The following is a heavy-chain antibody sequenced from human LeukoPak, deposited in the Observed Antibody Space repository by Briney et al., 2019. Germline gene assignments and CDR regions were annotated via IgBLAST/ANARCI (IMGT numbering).Heavy chain of an antibody. CDR1: GFTFSSYG. V-gene: IGHV3-30*02. J-gene: IGHJ4*02. CDR3: AKFPNYYDSSGYHYFDY. D-gene: IGHD3-22*01. Sequence: GGSLRLSCAASGFTFSSYGMHWVRQAPGKGLECVAFIRYDGNNKYYVDSVKGRFTISRDNSKNTLYLQMNSLRAEDTAVYYCAKFPNYYDSSGYHYFDYWGQGTLVTVSS. CDR2: IRYDGNNK.